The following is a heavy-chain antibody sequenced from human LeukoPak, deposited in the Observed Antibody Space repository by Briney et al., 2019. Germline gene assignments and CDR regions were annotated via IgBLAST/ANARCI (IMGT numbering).Heavy chain of an antibody. CDR1: GGSISSHY. V-gene: IGHV4-59*11. D-gene: IGHD5-24*01. J-gene: IGHJ4*02. Sequence: PSETLSLTCTVSGGSISSHYWSWIRQPPGKGLEWIGYIYYSGSTNYNPSLKSRVTISVDTSKNQFSLKLSSVTAADTAVYYCARVSRDGYNFRGSTYYFDYWGQGTLVTVSS. CDR3: ARVSRDGYNFRGSTYYFDY. CDR2: IYYSGST.